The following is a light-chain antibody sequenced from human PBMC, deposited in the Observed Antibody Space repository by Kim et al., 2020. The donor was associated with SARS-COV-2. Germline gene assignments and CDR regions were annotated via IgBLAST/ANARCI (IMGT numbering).Light chain of an antibody. CDR3: QQLNTYST. CDR1: HDISNY. J-gene: IGKJ5*01. CDR2: VAS. V-gene: IGKV1-9*01. Sequence: SASIGDRVTITCRASHDISNYLAWYQQKPGKAPKLLIYVASILQSGVPSRFSGSGSGTDFTLTISSLQPEDFATYYCQQLNTYSTFGQGTRLEIK.